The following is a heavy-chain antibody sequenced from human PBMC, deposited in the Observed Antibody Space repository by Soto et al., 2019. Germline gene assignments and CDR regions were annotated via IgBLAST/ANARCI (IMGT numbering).Heavy chain of an antibody. Sequence: GGSLRLSCAASGFTFSSYGMHWVRQAPGKGLEWVAVISYDGSNKYYADSVKGRFTISRDNSKNTLYLQMNSLRAEDTAVYYCAKGSYGSGKYGMDVWGQGTTVTVSS. CDR1: GFTFSSYG. CDR2: ISYDGSNK. CDR3: AKGSYGSGKYGMDV. V-gene: IGHV3-30*18. J-gene: IGHJ6*02. D-gene: IGHD3-10*01.